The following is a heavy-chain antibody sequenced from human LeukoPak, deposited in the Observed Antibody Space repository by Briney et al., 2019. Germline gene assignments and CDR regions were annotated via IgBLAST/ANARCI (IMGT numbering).Heavy chain of an antibody. CDR3: ARATVTHDFWSGYPSYFDS. V-gene: IGHV4-59*01. J-gene: IGHJ4*02. CDR2: VFHTGNT. Sequence: SETLSLTCTVSGGSISSYYWIWIRQPPGKGLEWIGNVFHTGNTNYSPSLRSRVTISLDTSKNQFSLSLRSVTAADTAVYFCARATVTHDFWSGYPSYFDSWGQGTLVTVSS. D-gene: IGHD3-3*01. CDR1: GGSISSYY.